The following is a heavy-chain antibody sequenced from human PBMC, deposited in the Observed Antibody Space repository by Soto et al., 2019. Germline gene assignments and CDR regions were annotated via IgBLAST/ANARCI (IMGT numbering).Heavy chain of an antibody. V-gene: IGHV3-66*01. CDR3: AKDPTTAIVVVPAAIST. J-gene: IGHJ5*02. Sequence: PGGSLRLACAASGFTVSSKYMSWVRQAPGKGLEWVSLIQSGGPTYYADSVKGRFTISRDTSENTVHLQMDSLRAEDTAVYYCAKDPTTAIVVVPAAISTWGQGTLVTVSS. CDR1: GFTVSSKY. D-gene: IGHD2-2*01. CDR2: IQSGGPT.